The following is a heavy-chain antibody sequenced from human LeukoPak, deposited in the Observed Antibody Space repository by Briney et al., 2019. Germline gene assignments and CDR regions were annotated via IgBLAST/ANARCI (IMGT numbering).Heavy chain of an antibody. V-gene: IGHV3-7*01. J-gene: IGHJ4*02. CDR3: ATSYDILIGYFGS. CDR1: GLTFNSYW. D-gene: IGHD3-9*01. Sequence: GGSLRLSCAASGLTFNSYWMSWVRQAPGKGLEWVANIKEDGSEKYYVDSVRGRFTISRDNAKNSLYLYMNSLRAEDTAVYYCATSYDILIGYFGSWGQGTLVTVSS. CDR2: IKEDGSEK.